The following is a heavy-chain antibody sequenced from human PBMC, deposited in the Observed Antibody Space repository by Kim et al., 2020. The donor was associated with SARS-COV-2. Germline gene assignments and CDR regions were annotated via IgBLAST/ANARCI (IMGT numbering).Heavy chain of an antibody. CDR2: IIPILGIA. CDR1: GGTFSSYA. Sequence: SVKVSCKASGGTFSSYAISWVRQAPGQGLEWMGRIIPILGIANYAQKFQGRVTITADKSTSTAYMELSSLRSEDTAVYYCARDESYGDYNAFDIWGQGTMVTVSS. J-gene: IGHJ3*02. D-gene: IGHD4-17*01. CDR3: ARDESYGDYNAFDI. V-gene: IGHV1-69*04.